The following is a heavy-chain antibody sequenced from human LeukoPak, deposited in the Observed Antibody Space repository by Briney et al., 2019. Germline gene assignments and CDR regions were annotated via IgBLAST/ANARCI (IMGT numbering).Heavy chain of an antibody. CDR1: GFTFSSYG. Sequence: GGSLRLSCAASGFTFSSYGMTWVRPAPGKGLEGLEWVSVIYTGGSTHYADSVKGRFTISRENSKNTLYLQMNSLRAEDTAVYYCARQSLHYDFWSGYYDYWGQGALVTVPS. CDR3: ARQSLHYDFWSGYYDY. CDR2: IYTGGST. D-gene: IGHD3-3*01. J-gene: IGHJ4*02. V-gene: IGHV3-66*04.